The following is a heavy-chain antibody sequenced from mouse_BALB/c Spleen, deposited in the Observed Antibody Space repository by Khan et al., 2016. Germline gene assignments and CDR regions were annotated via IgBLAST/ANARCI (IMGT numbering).Heavy chain of an antibody. J-gene: IGHJ4*01. V-gene: IGHV1S137*01. CDR3: AREGLSSDYAIDY. Sequence: QVQLKQSGAELVRPGVSVKISCKGSGYTFTDYAMHWVKQSHAKSLEWIGAISTYYGDTSYNQKFEGKATMTADKSSSTAYMQLARLTSEDSAIYYYAREGLSSDYAIDYWGQGTSVTVSS. D-gene: IGHD1-3*01. CDR1: GYTFTDYA. CDR2: ISTYYGDT.